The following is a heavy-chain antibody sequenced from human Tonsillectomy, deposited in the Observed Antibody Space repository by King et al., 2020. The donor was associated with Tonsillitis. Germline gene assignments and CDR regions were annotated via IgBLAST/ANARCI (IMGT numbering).Heavy chain of an antibody. Sequence: LQLQESGPGLVKPSETLSLTCNVSGGSLKSTSSYWGWIRQPPGKGLEWIGTISYSGTTYYNSSFKSRVTISLDTSTNHFSLRLSSVAAADTAVYYCARLRVGATRYYYHGMDVWGQGTTISVS. V-gene: IGHV4-39*07. CDR2: ISYSGTT. D-gene: IGHD1-26*01. J-gene: IGHJ6*02. CDR3: ARLRVGATRYYYHGMDV. CDR1: GGSLKSTSSY.